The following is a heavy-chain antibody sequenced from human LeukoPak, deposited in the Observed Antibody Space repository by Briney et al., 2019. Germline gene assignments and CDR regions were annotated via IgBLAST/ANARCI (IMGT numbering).Heavy chain of an antibody. J-gene: IGHJ5*02. CDR3: AKSPSYVNWFDP. D-gene: IGHD5-18*01. Sequence: QAGGSLRLSCAASGFTFSNYAMSWVRQAPGKGLGWVSAISPSGDSTYYADSVKGRFTTSRDNSKNTLYLQMNSLRAEDTAVYYCAKSPSYVNWFDPWGQGTLVTVSS. V-gene: IGHV3-23*01. CDR1: GFTFSNYA. CDR2: ISPSGDST.